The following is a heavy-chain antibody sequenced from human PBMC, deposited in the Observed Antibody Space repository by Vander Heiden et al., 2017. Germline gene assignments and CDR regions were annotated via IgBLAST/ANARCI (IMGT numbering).Heavy chain of an antibody. D-gene: IGHD3-3*01. J-gene: IGHJ5*02. CDR2: ISYDGSDK. CDR3: ARYDFWSGSDPTRWFDP. CDR1: GFTFSRYA. V-gene: IGHV3-30*04. Sequence: QVHLVESGGGVVQPGRSLRLSCAASGFTFSRYAMNWVRQAPGKGLEWLAVISYDGSDKYYADAVKGRFTISRDNSKNTLYLQMNSLRAEDTAVYFCARYDFWSGSDPTRWFDPWGQGTLVTVSS.